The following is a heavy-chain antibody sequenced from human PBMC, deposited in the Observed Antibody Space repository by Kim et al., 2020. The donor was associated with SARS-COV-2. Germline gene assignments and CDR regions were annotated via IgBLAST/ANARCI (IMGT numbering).Heavy chain of an antibody. Sequence: LKSRVTISVDTSKNQFSLKLSSVTAADTAVYYCASSGWSRYYYYYYGMDVWGQGTTVTVSS. CDR3: ASSGWSRYYYYYYGMDV. J-gene: IGHJ6*01. V-gene: IGHV4-34*01. D-gene: IGHD6-19*01.